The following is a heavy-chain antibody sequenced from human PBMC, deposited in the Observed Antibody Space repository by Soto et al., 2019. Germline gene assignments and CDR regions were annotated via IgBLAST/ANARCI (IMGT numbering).Heavy chain of an antibody. CDR1: GFSFRTHG. Sequence: QVQLVESGGGVVRPGGSLRLSCTATGFSFRTHGMHWVRQAPGKGLEWVAVIVNDGSEQGHADSVEGRVTISRDNDRNILSLPMNLLRAEDTARYFCASDDLFADPGLAHWGQGTLVTVSS. CDR3: ASDDLFADPGLAH. CDR2: IVNDGSEQ. J-gene: IGHJ4*02. V-gene: IGHV3-33*01. D-gene: IGHD2-21*01.